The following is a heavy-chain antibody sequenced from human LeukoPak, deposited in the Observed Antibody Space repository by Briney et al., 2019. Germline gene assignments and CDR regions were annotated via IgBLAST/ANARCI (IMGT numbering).Heavy chain of an antibody. CDR3: AKSRSGSANWALQIFDN. CDR2: ISSDGSNK. J-gene: IGHJ4*02. V-gene: IGHV3-30*18. Sequence: PGGSLRLSCAASGFTFSSYGMHWVRQAPGKGLEWVAAISSDGSNKYYADSVKGRFTISRDNSKNTLYLQMNSLRAEDTAVYFCAKSRSGSANWALQIFDNWGQGTLVTVSS. D-gene: IGHD1-1*01. CDR1: GFTFSSYG.